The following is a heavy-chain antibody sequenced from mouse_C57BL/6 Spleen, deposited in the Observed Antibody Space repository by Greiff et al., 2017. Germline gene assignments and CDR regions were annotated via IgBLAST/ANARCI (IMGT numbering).Heavy chain of an antibody. CDR3: ARGITTVVSTEGWYFDV. CDR1: GYTFTSYW. D-gene: IGHD1-1*01. CDR2: IDPSDSYT. Sequence: QVQLQQPGAELVMPGASVKLSCKASGYTFTSYWMHWAKQRPGQGLEWIGEIDPSDSYTNYNQKFKGKSTLTVDKSSSTAYMQLSSLTSEDSAVYYCARGITTVVSTEGWYFDVWGTGTTVTVSS. V-gene: IGHV1-69*01. J-gene: IGHJ1*03.